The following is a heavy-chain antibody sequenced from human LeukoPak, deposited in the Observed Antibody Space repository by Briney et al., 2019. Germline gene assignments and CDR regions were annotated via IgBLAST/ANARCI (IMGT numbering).Heavy chain of an antibody. CDR2: INHSGST. D-gene: IGHD3-10*01. CDR3: ARGRTAGN. Sequence: SETLSLTCAVYGGSFSGYYWSWIRQPPGKGLEWIGEINHSGSTNYNPSLESRVTISVDTSKNQFSLKLSSVTAADTAVYYCARGRTAGNWGQGTLVTVSS. V-gene: IGHV4-34*01. CDR1: GGSFSGYY. J-gene: IGHJ4*02.